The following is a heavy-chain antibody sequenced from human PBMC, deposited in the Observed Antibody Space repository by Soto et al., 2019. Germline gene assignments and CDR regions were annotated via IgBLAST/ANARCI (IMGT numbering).Heavy chain of an antibody. D-gene: IGHD1-20*01. CDR3: ASDTFANWNFYYYGMDV. CDR2: ISSGSGTI. Sequence: EVQLVESGGGLVQPGGSLRLSCAASAFTLSRYSMNWVRQAPGKGLEWISYISSGSGTIYYVDSVKGRFTISRDNAKNSLYLQMNSLRDEDTAVYYCASDTFANWNFYYYGMDVWGQGTTVTVSS. J-gene: IGHJ6*02. V-gene: IGHV3-48*02. CDR1: AFTLSRYS.